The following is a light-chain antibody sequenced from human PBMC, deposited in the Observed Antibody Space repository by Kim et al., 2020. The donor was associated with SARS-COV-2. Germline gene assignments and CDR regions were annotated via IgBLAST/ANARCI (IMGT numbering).Light chain of an antibody. J-gene: IGLJ2*01. CDR3: SSSTTSNTLI. CDR1: NSDIGGYNY. V-gene: IGLV2-14*03. CDR2: DVN. Sequence: GQSITISCIGSNSDIGGYNYVSWYQQHPDKAPKLVIYDVNKRPSGVSNRFSGSKSGNTASLTISGLQAEDEADYYCSSSTTSNTLIFGGGTQLTVL.